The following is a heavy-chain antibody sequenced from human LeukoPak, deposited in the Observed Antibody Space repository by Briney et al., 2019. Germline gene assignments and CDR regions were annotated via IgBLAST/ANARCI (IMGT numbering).Heavy chain of an antibody. CDR2: IYYRGST. Sequence: PGASLRLSCAASGFTFSSYAMSWVRQPPGKGLEWIGTIYYRGSTYSNPSLNSRVTISLDTSKNQFSLRLRSVTAADTALYYCARHYLSDGILSTFDPWGQGTLVTVSS. CDR3: ARHYLSDGILSTFDP. CDR1: GFTFSSYA. J-gene: IGHJ5*02. V-gene: IGHV4-39*01. D-gene: IGHD2-2*01.